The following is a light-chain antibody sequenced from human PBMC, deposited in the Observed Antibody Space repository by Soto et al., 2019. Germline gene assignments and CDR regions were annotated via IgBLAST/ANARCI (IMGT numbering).Light chain of an antibody. CDR1: QGVSSN. J-gene: IGKJ2*01. CDR2: SAS. V-gene: IGKV3-15*01. CDR3: QQYNNWPPIT. Sequence: ETVMTQSPATLSVSPGERATLSCRASQGVSSNLAWYQQKPGQAPRLLIYSASTRATGIPARFSGSGSGTEFNLTISSLQSEDFAVYYCQQYNNWPPITFGQGTKLEIK.